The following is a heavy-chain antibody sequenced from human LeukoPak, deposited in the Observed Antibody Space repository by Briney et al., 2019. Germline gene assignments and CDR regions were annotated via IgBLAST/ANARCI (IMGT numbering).Heavy chain of an antibody. Sequence: ASVKVSCKASGYTFTGYYMHWVRQATGQGLEWMGWMNPNSGNTGYAQKFQGRVSITRNNSISTAYMELSSLRSEDTAVYYCARDLVGPGDYWGQGTLVTVSS. D-gene: IGHD1-26*01. CDR2: MNPNSGNT. CDR1: GYTFTGYY. CDR3: ARDLVGPGDY. V-gene: IGHV1-8*03. J-gene: IGHJ4*01.